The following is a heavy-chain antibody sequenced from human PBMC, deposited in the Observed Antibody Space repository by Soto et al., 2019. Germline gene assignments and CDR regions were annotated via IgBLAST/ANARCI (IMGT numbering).Heavy chain of an antibody. J-gene: IGHJ3*02. Sequence: QVQLVQSGAEVKKPGASVKVSCKASGYTFTSYGISWVRQAPGQGLEWMGWISAYNGNTNYAQKLQGRVTLTTDASTSTAYMELRSLRSDDTAVYYGARDRAGYYDILTGVGDIWGQGTMVTVSS. CDR3: ARDRAGYYDILTGVGDI. V-gene: IGHV1-18*01. D-gene: IGHD3-9*01. CDR2: ISAYNGNT. CDR1: GYTFTSYG.